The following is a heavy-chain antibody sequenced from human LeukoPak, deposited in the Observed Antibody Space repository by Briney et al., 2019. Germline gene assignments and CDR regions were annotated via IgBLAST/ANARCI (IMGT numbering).Heavy chain of an antibody. Sequence: SETLSLTCTVSGGSISSYYWSWIRQPPGKGLEWIGYIYYSGSTNYNPSLKSRVTISVDTSKNQFSLKLSSVTAADTAVYYCARGFPTDYWGQGTLVTVSS. D-gene: IGHD2-21*01. CDR2: IYYSGST. CDR3: ARGFPTDY. J-gene: IGHJ4*02. V-gene: IGHV4-59*01. CDR1: GGSISSYY.